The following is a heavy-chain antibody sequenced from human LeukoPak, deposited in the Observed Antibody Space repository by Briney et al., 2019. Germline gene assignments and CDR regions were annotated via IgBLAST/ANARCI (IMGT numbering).Heavy chain of an antibody. Sequence: GASVKVSCKASGYTFTSYGISWVRQAPGQGLEWIGWISAYNGNTNYAQKLQGRVTMTTDTSTSTAYMELRSLRSDQTAVYYCASFLLFAEAAAGTKIDPWGQGTLVTVSS. D-gene: IGHD6-13*01. J-gene: IGHJ5*02. CDR1: GYTFTSYG. CDR3: ASFLLFAEAAAGTKIDP. V-gene: IGHV1-18*01. CDR2: ISAYNGNT.